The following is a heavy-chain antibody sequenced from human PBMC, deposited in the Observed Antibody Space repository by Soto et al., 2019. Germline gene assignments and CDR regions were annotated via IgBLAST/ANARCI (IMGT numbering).Heavy chain of an antibody. Sequence: SGPTLVNPTQTLTLTCTFSGFSLSTRGVGVGWIRQPPGKDLEWLALIYWDDDKRYSPSLKSRLTITKDTSKNQVVLTMTNMDPVDTATYYCAPTEGRRAANDFDIWGQGTMVTVPS. J-gene: IGHJ3*02. D-gene: IGHD2-15*01. V-gene: IGHV2-5*02. CDR2: IYWDDDK. CDR3: APTEGRRAANDFDI. CDR1: GFSLSTRGVG.